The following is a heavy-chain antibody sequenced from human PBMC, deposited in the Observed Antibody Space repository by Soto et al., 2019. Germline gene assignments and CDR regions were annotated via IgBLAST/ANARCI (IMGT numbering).Heavy chain of an antibody. D-gene: IGHD6-19*01. CDR3: TTDTSESVAADY. V-gene: IGHV3-15*07. CDR1: GFTFSNAW. J-gene: IGHJ4*02. CDR2: IKSKTDGGRT. Sequence: EVQLVESGGGLVKPGGSLRLSCAASGFTFSNAWMNWVRQAPGKGLEWVGRIKSKTDGGRTDYAAPVKGRFTIARDDSKNTLYLQMNSLKTEDTAVYYCTTDTSESVAADYWGQGTLVTVSS.